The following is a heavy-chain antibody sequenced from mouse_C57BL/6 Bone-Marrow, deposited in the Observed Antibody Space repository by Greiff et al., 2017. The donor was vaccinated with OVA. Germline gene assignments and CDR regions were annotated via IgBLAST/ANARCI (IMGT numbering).Heavy chain of an antibody. CDR2: IYPGSGST. CDR3: ARWTGQLRLRGWFAY. CDR1: GYTFTSYW. Sequence: QVQLQQPGAELVKPGASVKMSCKASGYTFTSYWITWVKQRPGQGLEWIGDIYPGSGSTNYNEKFKSKATLTVDTSSSTAYMQLSSLTSEDSAVYYGARWTGQLRLRGWFAYWGQGTLVTVSA. J-gene: IGHJ3*01. V-gene: IGHV1-55*01. D-gene: IGHD3-2*02.